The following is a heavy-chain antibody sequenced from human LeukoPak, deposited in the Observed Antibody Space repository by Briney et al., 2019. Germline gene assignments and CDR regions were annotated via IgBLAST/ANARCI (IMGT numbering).Heavy chain of an antibody. V-gene: IGHV3-23*01. CDR3: AKDPHPVVPPSGFDP. D-gene: IGHD3-22*01. J-gene: IGHJ5*02. CDR1: GFTFSSYA. Sequence: GGSLRLSCAASGFTFSSYAMSWVRQAPGKGLEWVSAISGSGDSTYYADSVKGRFTISRDNSKNTLYLQMNSLRAEDTAVYYCAKDPHPVVPPSGFDPWGQGTLVTVSS. CDR2: ISGSGDST.